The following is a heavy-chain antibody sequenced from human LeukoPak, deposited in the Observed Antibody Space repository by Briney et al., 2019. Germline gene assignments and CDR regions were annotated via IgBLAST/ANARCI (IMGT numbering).Heavy chain of an antibody. D-gene: IGHD1-26*01. Sequence: GGSLRLSCAASGFTFSRNYMSWVRQAPGKGLEWVSVIYSGGSTYYADSVKGRFTISRHNSKNTLYLQMNSLRAEDTAVYYCARAVLSGSYPYYYYGMDVWGQGTTVTVSS. CDR2: IYSGGST. J-gene: IGHJ6*02. CDR3: ARAVLSGSYPYYYYGMDV. CDR1: GFTFSRNY. V-gene: IGHV3-53*04.